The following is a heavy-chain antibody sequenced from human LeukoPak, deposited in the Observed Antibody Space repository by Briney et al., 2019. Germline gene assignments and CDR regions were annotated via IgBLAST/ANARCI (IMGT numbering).Heavy chain of an antibody. V-gene: IGHV3-43*02. CDR2: ISGDCEST. Sequence: PGGSLRLSCVASGFIFNDYDMYWARQLTGQGLKLVSLISGDCESTYYEDSVKGRFSMSRDNRRNSVYLQMNSLRIEDTALYYCAKDSLEAAGDFDYWGQGTLVTVS. J-gene: IGHJ4*02. CDR1: GFIFNDYD. CDR3: AKDSLEAAGDFDY. D-gene: IGHD1-14*01.